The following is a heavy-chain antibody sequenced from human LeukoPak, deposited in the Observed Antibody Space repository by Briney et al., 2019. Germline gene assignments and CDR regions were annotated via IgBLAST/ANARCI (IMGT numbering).Heavy chain of an antibody. Sequence: ASVKVSCKASGYSFTVYYIHWVRQAPGQGLEWMGRINPNTGVTDYAQKFQGRVTMTRDTSISTAYMELSRLRSDDTAVYYCARDNPYDYVWGSYRYGYNWFDPWGQGTLVTVSS. CDR3: ARDNPYDYVWGSYRYGYNWFDP. D-gene: IGHD3-16*02. CDR1: GYSFTVYY. CDR2: INPNTGVT. J-gene: IGHJ5*02. V-gene: IGHV1-2*06.